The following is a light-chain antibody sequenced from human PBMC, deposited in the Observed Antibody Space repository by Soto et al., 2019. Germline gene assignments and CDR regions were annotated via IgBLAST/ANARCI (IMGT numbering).Light chain of an antibody. CDR3: QQYGSSPPT. CDR1: QSVSSSY. Sequence: EIVLTQSPGTLSLSPGERSTVSCRASQSVSSSYLAWYQQKPGQAPRLLIYGASSRATGIPDRFSGSGSGTDFNLTISRLEPEDFAVYYCQQYGSSPPTFGQGTKVEIK. V-gene: IGKV3-20*01. J-gene: IGKJ1*01. CDR2: GAS.